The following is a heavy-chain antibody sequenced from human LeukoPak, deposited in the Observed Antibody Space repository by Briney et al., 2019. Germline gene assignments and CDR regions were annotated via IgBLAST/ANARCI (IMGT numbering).Heavy chain of an antibody. J-gene: IGHJ4*02. V-gene: IGHV4-39*07. D-gene: IGHD5-12*01. CDR3: ARGIRGYSGYDRSGEYDY. CDR1: GGSISSSSYY. CDR2: IYYSGST. Sequence: SETLSLTCTVSGGSISSSSYYWGWIRQPPGKGLEWIGSIYYSGSTYYNPSLKSRVTISVDTSKNQFSLKLSSVTAADTAVYYCARGIRGYSGYDRSGEYDYWGQGTLVTVSS.